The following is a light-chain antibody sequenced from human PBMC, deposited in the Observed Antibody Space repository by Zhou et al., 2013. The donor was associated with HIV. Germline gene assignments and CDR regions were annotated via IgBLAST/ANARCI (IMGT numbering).Light chain of an antibody. CDR3: QHYKSYPGT. Sequence: DIQMTQSPSTLSAFVGDRVTITCRASQSISSWLAWYQQKPGKAPKLLIYKASSLESGVPSSFSGSGSGTEFTLSISNLQPDDSATYYCQHYKSYPGTFGQGTKVEI. J-gene: IGKJ1*01. CDR1: QSISSW. V-gene: IGKV1-5*03. CDR2: KAS.